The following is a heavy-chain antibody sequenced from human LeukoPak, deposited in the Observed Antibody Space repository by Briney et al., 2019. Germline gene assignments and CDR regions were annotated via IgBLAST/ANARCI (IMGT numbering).Heavy chain of an antibody. D-gene: IGHD2-2*01. CDR1: GFTFNSYG. CDR2: IWYDGSDK. J-gene: IGHJ5*02. Sequence: LPGGSLRLSCAASGFTFNSYGMHWVRQAPGKGLEWVAVIWYDGSDKYYADSVKGRFTISRDNSKNTLYLQMNSLRAEDTAVYYCAREDCSSTSCLTRNWFDPWGQGTLVTVSS. CDR3: AREDCSSTSCLTRNWFDP. V-gene: IGHV3-33*01.